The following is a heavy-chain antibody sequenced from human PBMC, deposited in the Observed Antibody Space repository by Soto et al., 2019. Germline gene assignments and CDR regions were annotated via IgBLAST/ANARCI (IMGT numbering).Heavy chain of an antibody. CDR2: IIPILGIA. CDR1: GGTFSSYT. D-gene: IGHD3-10*01. CDR3: ARVKSYYYGSGSYRYYYYGMDV. V-gene: IGHV1-69*02. Sequence: ASVKXSCKASGGTFSSYTISWVRQAPGQGLEWMGRIIPILGIANYAQKFQGRVTITADKSTSTAYMELSSLRSEDTAVYYCARVKSYYYGSGSYRYYYYGMDVWGQGTTVTVSS. J-gene: IGHJ6*02.